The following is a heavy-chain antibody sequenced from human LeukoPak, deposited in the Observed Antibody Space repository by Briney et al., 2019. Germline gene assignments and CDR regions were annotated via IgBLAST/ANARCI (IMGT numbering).Heavy chain of an antibody. CDR2: ISYDGSNK. CDR1: GFTFSSYG. Sequence: GGSLRLSCAASGFTFSSYGMHWVRQAPGKGLEWVAVISYDGSNKYYADSVKGRFTISRDNAKNSLYLQMNSLRAEDTAVYYCARGSVTMVRGVLSYWGQGTLVTVSS. D-gene: IGHD3-10*01. J-gene: IGHJ4*02. CDR3: ARGSVTMVRGVLSY. V-gene: IGHV3-30*03.